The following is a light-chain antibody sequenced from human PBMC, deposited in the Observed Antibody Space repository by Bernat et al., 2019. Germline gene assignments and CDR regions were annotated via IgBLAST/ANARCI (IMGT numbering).Light chain of an antibody. CDR1: SSDVGGYNF. J-gene: IGLJ3*02. CDR3: CSYAGTYTWV. CDR2: DVS. Sequence: QSALTQPHSVSGSPGQSVTISCTGTSSDVGGYNFVSWYQQHPAKAPKLLIYDVSKRPSGVPHRFSGSKSGNTASLSISGLQAEDEADYYCCSYAGTYTWVFGGGTKLTVI. V-gene: IGLV2-11*01.